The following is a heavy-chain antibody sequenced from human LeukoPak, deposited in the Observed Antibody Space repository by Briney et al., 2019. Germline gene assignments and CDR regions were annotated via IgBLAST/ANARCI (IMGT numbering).Heavy chain of an antibody. Sequence: SVKVSCKASGYTFTSYDINWVRQATGQGLEWMGWMNPNSGNTGYAQKFQGRVTMTRNTSISTAYMELSSLRSEDTAVYYCARVRCSSTSCILYYYYGMDVWGQGTTVTVSS. J-gene: IGHJ6*02. CDR2: MNPNSGNT. V-gene: IGHV1-8*01. CDR1: GYTFTSYD. CDR3: ARVRCSSTSCILYYYYGMDV. D-gene: IGHD2-2*01.